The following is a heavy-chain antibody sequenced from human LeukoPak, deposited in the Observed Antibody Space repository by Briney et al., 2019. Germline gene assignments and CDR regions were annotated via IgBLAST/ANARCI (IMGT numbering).Heavy chain of an antibody. D-gene: IGHD1-7*01. J-gene: IGHJ4*02. CDR2: IRYDGSNK. CDR3: AKEGGTGTRFDY. V-gene: IGHV3-30*02. CDR1: GFTFSSYG. Sequence: GGSLRLSCAASGFTFSSYGMHWVRQAPGKGLEWVAFIRYDGSNKYYADSVKGRFTISRDNSKNTLYLQMNSLRAEDTAVYYCAKEGGTGTRFDYWGQGTLVTVSS.